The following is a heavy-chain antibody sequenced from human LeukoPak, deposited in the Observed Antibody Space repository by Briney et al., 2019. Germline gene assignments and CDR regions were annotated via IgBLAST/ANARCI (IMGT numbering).Heavy chain of an antibody. CDR1: GGSISSSSYY. Sequence: SETLSLTCTVSGGSISSSSYYWGWIRQPPGKGLEWIGSIYYSGSTYYNPSLKSRVTISVDTSKNQFSLKLSSVTAADTAVYYCARHRIGHDFWSGYYEKYHFDYWGQGTLVTVSS. V-gene: IGHV4-39*01. CDR3: ARHRIGHDFWSGYYEKYHFDY. J-gene: IGHJ4*02. CDR2: IYYSGST. D-gene: IGHD3-3*01.